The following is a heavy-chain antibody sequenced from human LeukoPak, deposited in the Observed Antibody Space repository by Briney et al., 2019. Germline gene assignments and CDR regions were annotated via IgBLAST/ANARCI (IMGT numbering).Heavy chain of an antibody. Sequence: PLETLSLTCDVSGGSLSGYYWSWIRQPPGKGLEWIGEINHSGSTNYNPSLKSRVTISVDTSKNQFSLKLSSVTAADTAVYYCARGGRSSGWRGRGYYFDYWGQGTLVTVSS. D-gene: IGHD6-19*01. CDR1: GGSLSGYY. CDR2: INHSGST. J-gene: IGHJ4*02. V-gene: IGHV4-34*01. CDR3: ARGGRSSGWRGRGYYFDY.